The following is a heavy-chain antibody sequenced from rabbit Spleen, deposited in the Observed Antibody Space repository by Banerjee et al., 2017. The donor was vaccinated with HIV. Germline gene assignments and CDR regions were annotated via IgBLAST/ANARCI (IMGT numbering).Heavy chain of an antibody. D-gene: IGHD6-1*01. V-gene: IGHV1S7*01. J-gene: IGHJ4*01. Sequence: QSLEESGGGLVKPGASLPLTCKASGFPFSDKAVMCWVRQAPGKGLEWIGYIDPVFGSTYYASWVNGRFTISSHNAQNTLYLQLNSLTAADTATYFCVREAGYGGYGDGNLWGQGTLVTVS. CDR2: IDPVFGST. CDR3: VREAGYGGYGDGNL. CDR1: GFPFSDKA.